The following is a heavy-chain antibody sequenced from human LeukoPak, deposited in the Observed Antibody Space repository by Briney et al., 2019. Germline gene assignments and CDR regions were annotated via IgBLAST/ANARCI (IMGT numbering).Heavy chain of an antibody. J-gene: IGHJ6*03. CDR1: GFTFSGSA. Sequence: GGSLRLSCAASGFTFSGSAMHWVRQASGKGLEWVGRIRSKANSYATAYAASVKGRFTIPRDDSKNTAYLQMNSLKTEDTAVYYCTSGGNWYYYYYMDVWGKGTTVTVSS. CDR3: TSGGNWYYYYYMDV. D-gene: IGHD4-23*01. CDR2: IRSKANSYAT. V-gene: IGHV3-73*01.